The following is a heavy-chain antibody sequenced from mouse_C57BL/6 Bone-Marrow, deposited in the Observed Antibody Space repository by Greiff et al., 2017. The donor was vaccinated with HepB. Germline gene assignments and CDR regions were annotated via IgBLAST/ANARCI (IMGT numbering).Heavy chain of an antibody. D-gene: IGHD2-2*01. J-gene: IGHJ2*01. CDR1: GYTFTDYY. CDR3: ARRGGGYDEYYFDY. V-gene: IGHV1-76*01. CDR2: IYPGSGNT. Sequence: VQLQQSGAELVRPGASVKLSCKASGYTFTDYYINWVKQRPGQGLEWIARIYPGSGNTYYNEKFKGKATLTAEKSSSTAYMQLSSLTSEDSAVYFCARRGGGYDEYYFDYWGQGTTLTVSS.